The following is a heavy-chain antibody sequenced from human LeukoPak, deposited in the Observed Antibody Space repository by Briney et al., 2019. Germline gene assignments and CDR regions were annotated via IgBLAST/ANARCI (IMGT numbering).Heavy chain of an antibody. CDR2: INSHGSST. Sequence: GGSLRLSCAASGFTFNNYWMHWVRHAPGKGLVWVSRINSHGSSTSYADSVKGRFTISRDNAKNSLYLQMNSLRAEDTAVYYCARDLRGGPRITMVRGVIIKNTPIDYWGQGTLVTVSS. CDR3: ARDLRGGPRITMVRGVIIKNTPIDY. CDR1: GFTFNNYW. V-gene: IGHV3-74*01. J-gene: IGHJ4*02. D-gene: IGHD3-10*01.